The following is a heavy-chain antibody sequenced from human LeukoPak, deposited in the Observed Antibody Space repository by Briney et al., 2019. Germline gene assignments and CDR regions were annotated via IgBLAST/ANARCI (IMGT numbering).Heavy chain of an antibody. CDR3: ARDRFVVVPAAIEYYYYYMDV. CDR2: IIPIFGTA. D-gene: IGHD2-2*01. J-gene: IGHJ6*03. CDR1: GGTLSSYA. Sequence: ASVKVSCKASGGTLSSYAIIWVRQAPGQGLEWMGGIIPIFGTANYAQKFQGRVTITTDESTSTAYMELSSLRSEDTAVYYCARDRFVVVPAAIEYYYYYMDVWGKGTTVTVSS. V-gene: IGHV1-69*05.